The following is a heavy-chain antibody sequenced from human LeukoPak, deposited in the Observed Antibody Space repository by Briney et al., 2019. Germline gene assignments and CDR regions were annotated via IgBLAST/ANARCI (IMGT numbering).Heavy chain of an antibody. J-gene: IGHJ4*02. Sequence: SETLSLTCTVSGGSISSYYWSWIRQPPGEGLEWIGFINYSGGTNYNPSLKRRATISVDTSKNQFSLNLTSVITADTVVYYCARDRYGSGSYLDYWGQGTLVTVSS. V-gene: IGHV4-59*01. D-gene: IGHD3-10*01. CDR1: GGSISSYY. CDR2: INYSGGT. CDR3: ARDRYGSGSYLDY.